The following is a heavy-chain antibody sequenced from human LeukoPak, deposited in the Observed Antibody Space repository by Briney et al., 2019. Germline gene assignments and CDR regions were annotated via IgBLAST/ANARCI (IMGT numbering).Heavy chain of an antibody. D-gene: IGHD6-13*01. CDR3: AKDREQQQPAWYNWFDP. V-gene: IGHV3-33*06. J-gene: IGHJ5*02. Sequence: GGSLRLSCAASGFTFSGYGMHWVRQAPGKGLEWVAVIWYDGSNKYYADSVKGRFTISRDNSKNTLYLQMNSLRAEDTAVYYCAKDREQQQPAWYNWFDPWGQGTLVTVSS. CDR2: IWYDGSNK. CDR1: GFTFSGYG.